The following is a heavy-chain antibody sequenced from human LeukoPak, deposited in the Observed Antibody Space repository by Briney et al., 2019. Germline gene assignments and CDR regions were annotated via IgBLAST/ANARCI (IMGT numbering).Heavy chain of an antibody. CDR1: GESFSGYY. J-gene: IGHJ4*02. CDR2: INHSGST. Sequence: PSETLSLTCAVYGESFSGYYWSWIRQSPGKGLEWIGEINHSGSTCYNPSLKSRVTMSVDTSKNQFSLKLSSVTAADTAVYYCARGAGISGTYYYYWGQGTLVTVSS. CDR3: ARGAGISGTYYYY. D-gene: IGHD1-26*01. V-gene: IGHV4-34*01.